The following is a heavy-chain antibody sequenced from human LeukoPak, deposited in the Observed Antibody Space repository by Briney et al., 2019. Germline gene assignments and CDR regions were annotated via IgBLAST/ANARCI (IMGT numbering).Heavy chain of an antibody. CDR2: ISSSRSYI. CDR1: GFTFSSYN. J-gene: IGHJ4*02. V-gene: IGHV3-21*04. Sequence: GGSLRLSCAASGFTFSSYNMNWVRQAPGKGLEWVSSISSSRSYIYYADSVKGRFTISRDNAKNTLYLQMNSLRAEDTAVYYCAKSRDGYNSLDYWGQGTLVTVSS. CDR3: AKSRDGYNSLDY. D-gene: IGHD5-24*01.